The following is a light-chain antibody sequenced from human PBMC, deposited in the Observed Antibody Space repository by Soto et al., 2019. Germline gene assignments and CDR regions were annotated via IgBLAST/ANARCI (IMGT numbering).Light chain of an antibody. Sequence: DVQMTQSPSSVSASVGDRVTITCRASQGISSWLVWYQQKPGKAPKLLIYAASRLQSGVSSRFSGSGSGTDFTLTISHLQPEDFATYYCQQANSFPLTFGGGTKVEIK. J-gene: IGKJ4*01. CDR3: QQANSFPLT. CDR1: QGISSW. V-gene: IGKV1-12*01. CDR2: AAS.